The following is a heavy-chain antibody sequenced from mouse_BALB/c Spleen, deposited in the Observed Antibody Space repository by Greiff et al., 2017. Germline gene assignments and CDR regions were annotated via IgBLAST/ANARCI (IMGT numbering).Heavy chain of an antibody. J-gene: IGHJ4*01. Sequence: DVMLVESGGGLVQPGGSRKLSCAASGFTFSSFGMHWVRQAPEKGLEWVAYISSGSSTIYYADTVKGRFTISRDNPKNTLFLQMTSLRSEDTAMYYCARPYAMDYWGQGTSVTVSS. V-gene: IGHV5-17*02. CDR2: ISSGSSTI. CDR3: ARPYAMDY. CDR1: GFTFSSFG.